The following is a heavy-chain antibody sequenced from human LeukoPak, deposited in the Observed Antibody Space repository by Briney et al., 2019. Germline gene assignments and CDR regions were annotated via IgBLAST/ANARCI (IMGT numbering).Heavy chain of an antibody. CDR1: GGSFSGYY. J-gene: IGHJ5*02. CDR2: IYTSGST. D-gene: IGHD2-2*02. CDR3: AREIYCSSTSCYSENWLDP. Sequence: SETLSLTCAVYGGSFSGYYWSWIRQPAGKGLEWIGRIYTSGSTNYNPSLKSRVTMSVDTSKNQFSLKLSSVTAADTAVYYCAREIYCSSTSCYSENWLDPWGQGTLVTVSS. V-gene: IGHV4-59*10.